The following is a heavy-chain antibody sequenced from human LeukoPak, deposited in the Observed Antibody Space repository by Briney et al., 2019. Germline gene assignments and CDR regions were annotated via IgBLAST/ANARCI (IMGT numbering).Heavy chain of an antibody. J-gene: IGHJ3*02. V-gene: IGHV4-39*07. CDR1: GGSISSSSYY. Sequence: PSETLSLTCTVSGGSISSSSYYWGWIRQPPGKGLEWIGSIYYSGSTYYNPSLKSRVTISVDTSKNQFSLKLSSVTAADTAMYYCARDYYDRSGYYWVGVFDIWGRGTMVTVSS. CDR3: ARDYYDRSGYYWVGVFDI. D-gene: IGHD3-22*01. CDR2: IYYSGST.